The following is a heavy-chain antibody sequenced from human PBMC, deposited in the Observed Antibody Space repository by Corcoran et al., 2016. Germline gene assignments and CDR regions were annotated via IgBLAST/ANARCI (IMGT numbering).Heavy chain of an antibody. CDR1: GFVVSSNY. CDR2: IHPQGTT. D-gene: IGHD3-3*01. CDR3: ASWSGTYYGD. J-gene: IGHJ4*02. V-gene: IGHV3-53*01. Sequence: EVQLVESGGGLIQPGGSLRLSCAASGFVVSSNYMSWVRQAPGEGLEWVSFIHPQGTTIYTDSVQGRFTISRDNSKNTLFLQMNNLRDEDTAVYYCASWSGTYYGDWGQGTLVTVSS.